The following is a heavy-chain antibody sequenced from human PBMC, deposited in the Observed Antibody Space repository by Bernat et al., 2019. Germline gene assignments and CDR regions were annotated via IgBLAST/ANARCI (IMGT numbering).Heavy chain of an antibody. CDR2: IIPILGIA. CDR3: AREPVGYYDSSAPEGDY. Sequence: QVQLVQSGAEVKKPGSSVKVSCKASGGTFSSYTISWVRQAPGQGLEWMGRIIPILGIANYAQKFQGRVTITADKSTSTAYMELSSLRSEDTAVYYCAREPVGYYDSSAPEGDYWGQGTLVTISS. J-gene: IGHJ4*02. CDR1: GGTFSSYT. V-gene: IGHV1-69*08. D-gene: IGHD3-22*01.